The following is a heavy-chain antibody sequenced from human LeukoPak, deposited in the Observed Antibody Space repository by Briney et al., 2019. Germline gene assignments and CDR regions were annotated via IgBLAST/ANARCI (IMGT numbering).Heavy chain of an antibody. Sequence: KPRGSLRLSCAASGFTFSSYSMNWVRQAPGKGLEWVSSISSSSSYIYYADSVKGRFTISRNNAKNSLYLQMNSLRAEDTAVYYCARGVRYYDSSGYYDYWGQEPLVTVSS. D-gene: IGHD3-22*01. CDR3: ARGVRYYDSSGYYDY. V-gene: IGHV3-21*01. CDR2: ISSSSSYI. J-gene: IGHJ4*02. CDR1: GFTFSSYS.